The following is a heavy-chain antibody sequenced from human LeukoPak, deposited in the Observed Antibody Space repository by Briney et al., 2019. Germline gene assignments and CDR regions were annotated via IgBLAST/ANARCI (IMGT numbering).Heavy chain of an antibody. V-gene: IGHV4-38-2*01. J-gene: IGHJ4*02. Sequence: SETLSLTCAVSGYSNSSGYYWGWIRQPPGKGLEWIGSMYHSGITYYNPSLKSRVTISVGTSKNQFSLKLTSVTAADTAVYYWASLSYWGQGTLVTVSS. CDR3: ASLSY. CDR2: MYHSGIT. D-gene: IGHD3-9*01. CDR1: GYSNSSGYY.